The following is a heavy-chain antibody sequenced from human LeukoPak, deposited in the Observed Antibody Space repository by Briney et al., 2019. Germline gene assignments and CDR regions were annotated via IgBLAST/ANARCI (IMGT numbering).Heavy chain of an antibody. D-gene: IGHD2-21*02. V-gene: IGHV1-3*01. CDR3: ARARGYCGGDCYSAGDLDY. CDR2: INAGNGNT. Sequence: GASVTVSCKASGYTFTSYAMHWVRQAPGQRVEWMGWINAGNGNTKYSQKFQGRVAITRDTSASTAYMELSSLRSEDTAVYYCARARGYCGGDCYSAGDLDYWGQGTLVTVSS. J-gene: IGHJ4*02. CDR1: GYTFTSYA.